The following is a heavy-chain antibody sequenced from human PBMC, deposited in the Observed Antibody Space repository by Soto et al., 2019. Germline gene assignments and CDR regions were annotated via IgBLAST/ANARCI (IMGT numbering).Heavy chain of an antibody. Sequence: QVQLVQSGAEVKKPGASVKVSCKASGYTFTNYGISWVRQAPGQGLEWMGWISAYNGNTKYAQKLQGRVTMTTDRSTSTAHMALRSLRSDDTAVYSCARDSPPVDYWGQGTLVTVSS. J-gene: IGHJ4*02. V-gene: IGHV1-18*01. CDR2: ISAYNGNT. CDR3: ARDSPPVDY. CDR1: GYTFTNYG.